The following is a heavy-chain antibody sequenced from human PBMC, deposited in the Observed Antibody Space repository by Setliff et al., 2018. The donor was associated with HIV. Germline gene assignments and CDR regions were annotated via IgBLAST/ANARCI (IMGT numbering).Heavy chain of an antibody. CDR3: ARFRGSSGWYVFDY. J-gene: IGHJ4*02. CDR1: GYSISSGYY. Sequence: NPSETLSLTCAVYGYSISSGYYWGWIRQPPGKGLEWIGTIYHSGSTYYNPSPKSRLTISVDTSKNQFSLKLSSVTAADTAVYYCARFRGSSGWYVFDYWGQGTLVTVSS. CDR2: IYHSGST. V-gene: IGHV4-38-2*01. D-gene: IGHD6-19*01.